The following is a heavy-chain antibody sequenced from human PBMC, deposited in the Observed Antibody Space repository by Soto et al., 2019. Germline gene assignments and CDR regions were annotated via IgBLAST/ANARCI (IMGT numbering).Heavy chain of an antibody. Sequence: GGSLRLSCAASGFTFSSYDMSWVRQAPGKGLEWVSAIRGSGENTYYADSVKGRFTISRDNSKNTLYLQMNSLRAEDTAVYYCAKIAAPRGSPPVEFDYWGQGTLVTVSS. CDR2: IRGSGENT. V-gene: IGHV3-23*01. CDR3: AKIAAPRGSPPVEFDY. CDR1: GFTFSSYD. J-gene: IGHJ4*02. D-gene: IGHD2-15*01.